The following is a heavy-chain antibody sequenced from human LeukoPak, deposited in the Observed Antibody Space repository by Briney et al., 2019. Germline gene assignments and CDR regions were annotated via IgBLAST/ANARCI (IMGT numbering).Heavy chain of an antibody. CDR2: IKQDGSEK. V-gene: IGHV3-7*01. D-gene: IGHD3-3*01. J-gene: IGHJ3*02. CDR3: ARMKVLRFLEWLLPDAFDI. Sequence: GGSLRLSCAASGFTFSSYWMSWVRQAPGKGLEWVANIKQDGSEKYYVDSVKGRFTISRDNAKNSLYLQMNSLRAEDTAVYYCARMKVLRFLEWLLPDAFDIWGQGTMVTVSS. CDR1: GFTFSSYW.